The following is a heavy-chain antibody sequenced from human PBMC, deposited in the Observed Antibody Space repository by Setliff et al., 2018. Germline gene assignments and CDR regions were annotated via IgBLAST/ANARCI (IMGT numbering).Heavy chain of an antibody. CDR3: ARGGVLGTGDFDY. J-gene: IGHJ4*02. Sequence: SETLSLTCTVSGGSISSGSDYWTWIRQPAGKGLEWIGHIYTTGSTNYNPSLKSRATISVDTSKNQFSLQLTSVTSADTAVYFCARGGVLGTGDFDYWGQGTLVTVSS. CDR1: GGSISSGSDY. CDR2: IYTTGST. V-gene: IGHV4-61*09. D-gene: IGHD2-8*01.